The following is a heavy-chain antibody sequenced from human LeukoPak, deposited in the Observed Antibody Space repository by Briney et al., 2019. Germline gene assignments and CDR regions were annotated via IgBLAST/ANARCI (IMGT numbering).Heavy chain of an antibody. CDR2: ISPDGNKE. J-gene: IGHJ4*02. D-gene: IGHD1/OR15-1a*01. CDR1: GFTFNIFG. CDR3: AKVNNYDDY. V-gene: IGHV3-30*18. Sequence: GGSLRLSCAASGFTFNIFGIHWGRQAPGKGLEWVAAISPDGNKEYYTESVKGRFTVSRDNSKNMIYLQMNSVRGEDSAVYYCAKVNNYDDYWGQGTLVTVSS.